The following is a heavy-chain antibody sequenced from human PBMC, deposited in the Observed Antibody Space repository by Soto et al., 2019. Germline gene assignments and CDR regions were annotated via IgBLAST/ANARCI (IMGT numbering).Heavy chain of an antibody. V-gene: IGHV3-15*01. CDR2: IKSKTDGGTT. J-gene: IGHJ4*02. CDR3: TTNELFELY. CDR1: FSNAW. D-gene: IGHD3-10*02. Sequence: FSNAWMSCVRRAPGKGLEWVGLIKSKTDGGTTDYAAPVKGRFTISRDDSKNTLYLQMNSLKTEDTAVYYCTTNELFELYWGQGTLVTVSS.